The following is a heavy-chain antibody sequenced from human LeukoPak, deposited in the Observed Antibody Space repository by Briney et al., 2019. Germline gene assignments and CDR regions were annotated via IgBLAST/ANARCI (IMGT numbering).Heavy chain of an antibody. CDR2: IHPNNGGT. CDR3: TRDGFSGSAFDY. V-gene: IGHV1-2*02. D-gene: IGHD2/OR15-2a*01. Sequence: ASVRVSGKASGFTFTGYFIHWVRQAPGQGLEWMGWIHPNNGGTKYAQKFQGRVTMTRDTSINTDYMELSRLRSDDTALYYCTRDGFSGSAFDYWGQGTLVTVSS. J-gene: IGHJ4*02. CDR1: GFTFTGYF.